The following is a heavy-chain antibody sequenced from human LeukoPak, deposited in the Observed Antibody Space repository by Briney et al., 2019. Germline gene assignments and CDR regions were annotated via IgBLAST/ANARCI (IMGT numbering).Heavy chain of an antibody. CDR2: IRYDGSNK. CDR1: GFTFSSYG. V-gene: IGHV3-30*02. D-gene: IGHD5-24*01. CDR3: AKEGGRWLHQIPSFDY. J-gene: IGHJ4*02. Sequence: GGSLRLSCAASGFTFSSYGMHWVRQAPGKGLEWVAFIRYDGSNKYYADSVKGRFTISRDNSKNTLYLQMNSLRAEDTAVYYCAKEGGRWLHQIPSFDYWGQGTLVTVSS.